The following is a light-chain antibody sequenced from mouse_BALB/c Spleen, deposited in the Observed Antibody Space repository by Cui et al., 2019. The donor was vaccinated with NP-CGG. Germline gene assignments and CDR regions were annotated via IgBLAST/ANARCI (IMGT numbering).Light chain of an antibody. Sequence: QAVVTQESALTTSPGETVTLTCRSSTGAVTTSNYANWVQEKSDHLFIGLIGGTNNRVPGVPARFSGSLIGDKAALTITGAQTEDESIYFCALWYSNHWVFGGGTKLTVL. V-gene: IGLV1*01. J-gene: IGLJ1*01. CDR3: ALWYSNHWV. CDR2: GTN. CDR1: TGAVTTSNY.